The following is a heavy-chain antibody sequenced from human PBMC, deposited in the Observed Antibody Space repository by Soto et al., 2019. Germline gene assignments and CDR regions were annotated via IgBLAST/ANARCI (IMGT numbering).Heavy chain of an antibody. D-gene: IGHD2-2*01. V-gene: IGHV1-69*02. CDR1: GGIFNRYS. Sequence: QVQLVQSGAEVKKPGSSVKVSCKASGGIFNRYSVSWVRLAPGQGLEWMGRIIPLFGITNYAQKFQGRVMITADKSTNTAYMEVNGLRSEDTALYYCATFYGGDCTTTTCYGDFDYWGQGTLVTVTS. CDR2: IIPLFGIT. CDR3: ATFYGGDCTTTTCYGDFDY. J-gene: IGHJ4*02.